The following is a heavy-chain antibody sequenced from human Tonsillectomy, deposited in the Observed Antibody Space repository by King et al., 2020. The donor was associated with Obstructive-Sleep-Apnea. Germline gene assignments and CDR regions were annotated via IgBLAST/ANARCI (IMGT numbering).Heavy chain of an antibody. Sequence: VQLVESGGGLVQPGGSLRLSCAASGFTFSSYAMSWVRQAPGKGLEWVSAISGSGGSTYYADSVKGRFTISRDNSKNTLYLQMNSLRAEDTAVYYCAKVPYSSGWHRLIFDYWGQGTLVTVSS. CDR2: ISGSGGST. CDR1: GFTFSSYA. CDR3: AKVPYSSGWHRLIFDY. J-gene: IGHJ4*02. D-gene: IGHD6-19*01. V-gene: IGHV3-23*04.